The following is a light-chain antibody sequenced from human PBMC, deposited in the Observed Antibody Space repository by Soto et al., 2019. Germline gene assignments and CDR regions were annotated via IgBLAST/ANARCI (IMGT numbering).Light chain of an antibody. J-gene: IGKJ2*01. CDR1: QRVGNS. Sequence: VVLTQSPGTLSVSPGEGVTLSCRASQRVGNSMAWYQQKPGQAPRLLIFGASTRVTGIPARFSGSGSGTEFTLTITSLQSDDFAAYYCQQYNNWPEYTFGPGTKLEIK. V-gene: IGKV3-15*01. CDR2: GAS. CDR3: QQYNNWPEYT.